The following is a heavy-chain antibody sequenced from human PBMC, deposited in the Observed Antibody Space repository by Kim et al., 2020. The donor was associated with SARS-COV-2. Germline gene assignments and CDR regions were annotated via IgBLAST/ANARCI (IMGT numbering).Heavy chain of an antibody. CDR3: ARQVRGSWYFDAFDI. CDR1: GGSISSSSNY. D-gene: IGHD6-13*01. J-gene: IGHJ3*02. V-gene: IGHV4-39*01. Sequence: SETLSLTCTVSGGSISSSSNYWGWIRQPPGKGLEWIGSIFYSGSTYYNPSLKSRVTTSVDTSKNQFSLKLSSVTAADTAVYYCARQVRGSWYFDAFDIWGQGTMVTVSS. CDR2: IFYSGST.